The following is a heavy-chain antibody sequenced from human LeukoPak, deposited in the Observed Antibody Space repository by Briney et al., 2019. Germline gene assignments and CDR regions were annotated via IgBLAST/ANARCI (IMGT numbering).Heavy chain of an antibody. CDR1: GGTFSSYA. CDR2: IIPIFGTA. Sequence: SVKVSCKASGGTFSSYAISWVRQAPGQGLEWMGGIIPIFGTANYAQKFQGRVTITADESTSTAYMELSSLRSEDTAVYYCARDAYCGGDCYLSVWFDPWGQGTLVTVSS. J-gene: IGHJ5*02. D-gene: IGHD2-21*02. CDR3: ARDAYCGGDCYLSVWFDP. V-gene: IGHV1-69*01.